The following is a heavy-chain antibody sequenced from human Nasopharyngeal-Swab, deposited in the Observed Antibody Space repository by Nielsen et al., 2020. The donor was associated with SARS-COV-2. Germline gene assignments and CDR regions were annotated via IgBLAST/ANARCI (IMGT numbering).Heavy chain of an antibody. Sequence: SETLSLTCTVSGGSISSYYWSWIRKPPGKGLEWIGYIYYSGSTNYNPSLKSRVTISVDTSKNQFSLKLSPVTAADTAVYYCARGPTYYYDSSERGFDYWGQGTLVTVSS. CDR3: ARGPTYYYDSSERGFDY. CDR2: IYYSGST. D-gene: IGHD3-22*01. J-gene: IGHJ4*02. V-gene: IGHV4-59*01. CDR1: GGSISSYY.